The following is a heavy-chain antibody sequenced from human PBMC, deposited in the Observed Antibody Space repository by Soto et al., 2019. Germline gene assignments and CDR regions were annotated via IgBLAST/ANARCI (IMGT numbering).Heavy chain of an antibody. V-gene: IGHV4-34*01. CDR3: ARGHSSGYYT. Sequence: KTSETLSLTCAVYGGSFSGYYWSWIRQPPGKGLEWIGEINHSGSTNYNPSLKSRVTISVDTSKNQFSLKLSSVTAADTAVYYCARGHSSGYYTWGQGTMVTVSS. D-gene: IGHD3-22*01. CDR1: GGSFSGYY. J-gene: IGHJ3*01. CDR2: INHSGST.